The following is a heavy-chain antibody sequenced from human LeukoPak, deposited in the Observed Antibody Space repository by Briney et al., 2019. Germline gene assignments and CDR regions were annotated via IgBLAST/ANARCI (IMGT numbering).Heavy chain of an antibody. D-gene: IGHD3-22*01. CDR3: AKSPSDISGYYLDAFDI. CDR2: ISGSGGST. Sequence: GGSLRLSCAASGVTFSSYAMSWVRQAPGKGLEWVSAISGSGGSTYYADSVKGRFTISRDNSKNTLYLQMNTLRAEDTAVYYCAKSPSDISGYYLDAFDIWGQGTMVTVSS. CDR1: GVTFSSYA. J-gene: IGHJ3*02. V-gene: IGHV3-23*01.